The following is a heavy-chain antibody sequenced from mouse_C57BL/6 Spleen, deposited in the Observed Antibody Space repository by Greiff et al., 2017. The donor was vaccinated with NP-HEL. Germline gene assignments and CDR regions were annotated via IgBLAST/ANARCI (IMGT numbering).Heavy chain of an antibody. CDR1: GYTFTSYW. CDR2: IYPSDSEN. V-gene: IGHV1-61*01. D-gene: IGHD4-1*01. CDR3: ARPGTGYFDV. J-gene: IGHJ1*03. Sequence: QVQLQQPGAELVRPGSSVKLSCKASGYTFTSYWMDWVKQRPGQGLEWIGNIYPSDSENHYNQKFKDKATLTVDKSSSTAYMQLSSLTSEDSAVYYCARPGTGYFDVWGTGTTVTVSS.